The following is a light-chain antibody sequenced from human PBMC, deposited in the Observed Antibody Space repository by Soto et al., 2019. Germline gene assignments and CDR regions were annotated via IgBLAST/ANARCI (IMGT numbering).Light chain of an antibody. CDR2: DAS. Sequence: EIVLTQSPGTLSLSPGERATLSCRASQSVGTSYLAWYQQKPGQAPRLLIYDASSRATGIPDRFSGSGSGTDFTLTISRLEPEDFAVYYCQQYGSSPLTFGGGTKVDIK. V-gene: IGKV3-20*01. CDR3: QQYGSSPLT. CDR1: QSVGTSY. J-gene: IGKJ4*01.